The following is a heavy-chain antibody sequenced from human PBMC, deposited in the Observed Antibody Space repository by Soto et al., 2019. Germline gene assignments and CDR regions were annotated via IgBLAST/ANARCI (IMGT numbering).Heavy chain of an antibody. CDR3: AGEATNPAIFDY. Sequence: QVQLVESGGGLVKPGGSLRLSCAASGFTFSDYYMSWIRQAPGKGLEWVSYISSSGSTIYYADSVKGRFTISRDSAKNSLYLQMNSLSAEDTAVYYCAGEATNPAIFDYGGQGTLVTVSS. J-gene: IGHJ4*02. CDR2: ISSSGSTI. V-gene: IGHV3-11*01. CDR1: GFTFSDYY.